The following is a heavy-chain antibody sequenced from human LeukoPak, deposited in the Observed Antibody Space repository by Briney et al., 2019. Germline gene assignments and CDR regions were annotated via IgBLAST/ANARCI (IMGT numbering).Heavy chain of an antibody. D-gene: IGHD6-13*01. V-gene: IGHV3-21*01. CDR3: AASNSSSWYPTYYYYGMDV. CDR1: GFTFSSYG. J-gene: IGHJ6*02. CDR2: ISSSSSYI. Sequence: PGGSLRLSCAASGFTFSSYGMNWVRQAPGKGLEWVSSISSSSSYIYYADSVKGRFTISRDNAKNSLYLQMNSLRAEDTAVYYCAASNSSSWYPTYYYYGMDVWGQGTTVTVSS.